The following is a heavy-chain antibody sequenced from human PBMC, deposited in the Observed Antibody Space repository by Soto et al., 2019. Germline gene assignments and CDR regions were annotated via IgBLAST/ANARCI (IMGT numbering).Heavy chain of an antibody. V-gene: IGHV1-46*01. CDR3: AKSGSLDS. CDR2: INPSGGST. J-gene: IGHJ4*02. Sequence: ASVKVSCKASGYTFTSYYMHWVRQAPGQGLEWMGIINPSGGSTSYAQKFQGRVTITRDTSATTAYMDLNSLIPDDTAIYYCAKSGSLDSWGQGTPVTVSP. D-gene: IGHD1-26*01. CDR1: GYTFTSYY.